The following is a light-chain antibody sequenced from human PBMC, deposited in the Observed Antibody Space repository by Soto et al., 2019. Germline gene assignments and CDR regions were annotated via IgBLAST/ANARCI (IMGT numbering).Light chain of an antibody. J-gene: IGKJ1*01. CDR1: QSVSSSY. CDR2: GAS. Sequence: EIVLTQSPGTLSLSPGDRATLSCRASQSVSSSYLAWYQQKPGQAPGLLIYGASSRATGLPDRFSGSGSGTDFTLTISSLEPEDFAVYYCQQYGRSAWTFGQGTKVEVK. CDR3: QQYGRSAWT. V-gene: IGKV3-20*01.